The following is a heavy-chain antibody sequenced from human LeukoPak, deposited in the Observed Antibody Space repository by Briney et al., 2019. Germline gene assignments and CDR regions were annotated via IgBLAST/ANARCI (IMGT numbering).Heavy chain of an antibody. J-gene: IGHJ4*02. CDR1: GYTFTSYY. CDR3: ARVRRTTGTYHY. Sequence: ASVKVSCKAPGYTFTSYYMHWVRQAPGQGLEWMGIINPSGGSTSYAQKFQGRVTMTRDRSTSTVYMELSSLRSEDTAVYYCARVRRTTGTYHYWGQGTLVTVSS. V-gene: IGHV1-46*01. CDR2: INPSGGST. D-gene: IGHD1-1*01.